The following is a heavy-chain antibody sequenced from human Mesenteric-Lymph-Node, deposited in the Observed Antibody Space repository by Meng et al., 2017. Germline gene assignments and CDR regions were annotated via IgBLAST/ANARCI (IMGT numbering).Heavy chain of an antibody. CDR1: GYSISSGYY. V-gene: IGHV4-38-2*02. Sequence: SETLSLTCTVSGYSISSGYYWGWIRQPPGKGLEWIGSIYHSGSTYYNPSLKSRVTISVDTSKNQFSLKLSSVTAADTAVYYCARHLTTLGWIKYFDLWGRGTLVTVSS. CDR2: IYHSGST. CDR3: ARHLTTLGWIKYFDL. D-gene: IGHD1/OR15-1a*01. J-gene: IGHJ2*01.